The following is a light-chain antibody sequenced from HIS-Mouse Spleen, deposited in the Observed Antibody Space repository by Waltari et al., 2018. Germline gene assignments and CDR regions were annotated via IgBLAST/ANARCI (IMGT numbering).Light chain of an antibody. Sequence: QSALTQPASVSGSPGQSITISCTGTSSDVGGDHYVSWYQQHPGKAHKLMLYDVSNRPSGVSNRFSGSKSGNTASLTISGLQAEDEADYYCSSYTSSSPLFGGGTKLTVL. CDR1: SSDVGGDHY. CDR2: DVS. CDR3: SSYTSSSPL. J-gene: IGLJ2*01. V-gene: IGLV2-14*03.